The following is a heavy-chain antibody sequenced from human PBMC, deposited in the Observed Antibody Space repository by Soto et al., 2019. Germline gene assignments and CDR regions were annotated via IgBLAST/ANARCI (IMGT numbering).Heavy chain of an antibody. CDR1: GFTFNNYG. Sequence: QVQLVESGGGVVQPGRSLRLSCAASGFTFNNYGMHWVRQAPGKGLEWVAVIWNEGGNYYYANSVKGRFTISRDNSKNTLFLQMSSLRAEDTAVYYCARRQISPPTRGAAAARGGMDVWGQGTTVTVSS. V-gene: IGHV3-33*01. D-gene: IGHD6-13*01. CDR3: ARRQISPPTRGAAAARGGMDV. CDR2: IWNEGGNY. J-gene: IGHJ6*02.